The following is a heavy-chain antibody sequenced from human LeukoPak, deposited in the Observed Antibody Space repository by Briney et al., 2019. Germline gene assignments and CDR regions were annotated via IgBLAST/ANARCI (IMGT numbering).Heavy chain of an antibody. CDR1: GFTFSSYA. Sequence: GGSLRLSCAASGFTFSSYAMSWVRQAPGKGLEWVSAISGSGGSTYYADSVKGRFTISRDNSKNTLYLQMNSLRAEDTVVYYCANGIQLWLFDYWGQGTLVTVSS. J-gene: IGHJ4*02. CDR3: ANGIQLWLFDY. V-gene: IGHV3-23*01. CDR2: ISGSGGST. D-gene: IGHD5-18*01.